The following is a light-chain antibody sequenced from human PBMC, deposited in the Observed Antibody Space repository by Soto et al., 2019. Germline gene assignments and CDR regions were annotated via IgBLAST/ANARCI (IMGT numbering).Light chain of an antibody. J-gene: IGKJ1*01. CDR1: QSLSSGY. Sequence: PGERATLSCRASQSLSSGYLAWYQQKPGQAPRILIYAASSRATGIPDRFSGSGSGTDFTLTISSLQSEDFAVYYCQQFNNWPPTFGQGTKVDIK. CDR3: QQFNNWPPT. V-gene: IGKV3D-20*02. CDR2: AAS.